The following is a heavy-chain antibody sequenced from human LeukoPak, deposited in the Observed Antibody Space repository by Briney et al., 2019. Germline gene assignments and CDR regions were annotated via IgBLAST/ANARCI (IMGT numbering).Heavy chain of an antibody. D-gene: IGHD3-9*01. CDR3: AKSDLTAYVRVDY. CDR1: GGSISAYY. Sequence: SETLSLTCTVSGGSISAYYWSWIRQSPVRGLEWIGYLYYGGNTNYNPSLKSRLTTSRDMAKNQFSLKLSSVTSADTAVYYCAKSDLTAYVRVDYWGQGTLITVSS. J-gene: IGHJ4*02. V-gene: IGHV4-59*01. CDR2: LYYGGNT.